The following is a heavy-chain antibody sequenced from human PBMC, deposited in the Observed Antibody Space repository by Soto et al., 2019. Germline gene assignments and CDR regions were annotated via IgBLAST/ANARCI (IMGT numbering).Heavy chain of an antibody. J-gene: IGHJ6*02. V-gene: IGHV5-10-1*01. D-gene: IGHD3-22*01. CDR2: IDPSDSYT. CDR1: GYSFTSYW. CDR3: ARQPMIAYGMDV. Sequence: GESLKISCKGSGYSFTSYWISWVRQMPGKGLEWMGRIDPSDSYTNYSPSFQGHVTISADKSISTAYLQWSSLKASDTATYYCARQPMIAYGMDVWGQGTTVTVSS.